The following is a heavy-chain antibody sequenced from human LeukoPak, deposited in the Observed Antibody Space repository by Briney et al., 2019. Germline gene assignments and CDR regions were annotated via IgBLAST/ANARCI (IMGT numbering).Heavy chain of an antibody. D-gene: IGHD4/OR15-4a*01. CDR3: ARDTLGEGEDANYAVYYFDY. J-gene: IGHJ4*02. V-gene: IGHV3-30*04. Sequence: GGSLRLSCAASGFTFSSYAMDWVRQAPGKGLEWVAVISYDGSNKYYADSVKGRFTISRDNAKNSLDLQMNSLRAEDTAVYYCARDTLGEGEDANYAVYYFDYWGQGSVVTVSS. CDR2: ISYDGSNK. CDR1: GFTFSSYA.